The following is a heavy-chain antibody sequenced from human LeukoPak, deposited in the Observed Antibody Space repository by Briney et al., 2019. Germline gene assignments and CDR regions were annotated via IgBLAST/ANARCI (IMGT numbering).Heavy chain of an antibody. V-gene: IGHV3-33*06. Sequence: PGGSLRLSCAASGFPFSDYGMHWVRLPPGKGLEWVALMSYDGSNTYYADSVKGRFTISRDNSKNTLYLQINSLRAEDTAVYYCAKLKAYDGFDIWGQGTMVTVSS. CDR3: AKLKAYDGFDI. CDR2: MSYDGSNT. CDR1: GFPFSDYG. J-gene: IGHJ3*02.